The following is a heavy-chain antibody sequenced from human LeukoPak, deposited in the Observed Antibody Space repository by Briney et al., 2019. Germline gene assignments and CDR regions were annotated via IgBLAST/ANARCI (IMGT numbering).Heavy chain of an antibody. Sequence: PGGSLRLSCAASGFTFSSYWMSWVRQAPGKGLEWVANIKQDGSEKYYVDSVKGRFTISRDNAKNSLYLQMNSLRAEDTAVYYCARRYSSSWTLDYFDYWGQGTLVTVSS. CDR1: GFTFSSYW. D-gene: IGHD6-13*01. CDR2: IKQDGSEK. J-gene: IGHJ4*02. V-gene: IGHV3-7*01. CDR3: ARRYSSSWTLDYFDY.